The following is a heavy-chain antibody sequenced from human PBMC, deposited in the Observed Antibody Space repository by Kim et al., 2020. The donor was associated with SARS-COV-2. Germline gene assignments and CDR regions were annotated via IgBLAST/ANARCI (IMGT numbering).Heavy chain of an antibody. CDR3: LAATGTSDWFGP. Sequence: GGSLRLSCASSGFNFNIHAMNWVRQAPGMGLEWVSGISNSGDYTHYADSVKGRFTISRDNSDNTLYLKMESLRADDTAVYYCLAATGTSDWFGPWGQGTLVTVSS. CDR2: ISNSGDYT. D-gene: IGHD6-13*01. J-gene: IGHJ5*02. V-gene: IGHV3-23*01. CDR1: GFNFNIHA.